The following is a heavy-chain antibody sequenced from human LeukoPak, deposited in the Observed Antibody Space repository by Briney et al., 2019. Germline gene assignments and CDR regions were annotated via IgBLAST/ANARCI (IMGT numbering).Heavy chain of an antibody. V-gene: IGHV4-59*01. D-gene: IGHD1-26*01. CDR3: SRMGARDFFDY. J-gene: IGHJ4*02. CDR1: GGSISSYY. Sequence: SETLSLTCSVSGGSISSYYWSWIRQPPGKGLEWIGYMYNSGSTNYNPSLESRVSMSVDTSKNQFSLKLTSVTAADTAVYYCSRMGARDFFDYWGQGTLVTVSS. CDR2: MYNSGST.